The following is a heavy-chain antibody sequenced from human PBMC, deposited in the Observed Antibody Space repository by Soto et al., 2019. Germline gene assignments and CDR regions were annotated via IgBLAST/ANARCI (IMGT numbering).Heavy chain of an antibody. CDR2: VAYSGST. V-gene: IGHV4-39*01. D-gene: IGHD3-10*01. CDR3: ARQQEYVYYYGSGRRGNWFDP. Sequence: SETLSLTCSVSGVSVSSRGYYWDWIRQPPGKGLEWIGSVAYSGSTYYNPSLKSRVTISVDTSKNQFSLKLSSVTAADTAVYYCARQQEYVYYYGSGRRGNWFDPWGQGTLVTVSS. J-gene: IGHJ5*02. CDR1: GVSVSSRGYY.